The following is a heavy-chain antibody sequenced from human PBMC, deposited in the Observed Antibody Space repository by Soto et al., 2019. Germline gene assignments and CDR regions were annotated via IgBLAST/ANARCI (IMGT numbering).Heavy chain of an antibody. J-gene: IGHJ4*02. CDR2: IYYSGST. CDR3: ASRNRIKITYFDY. V-gene: IGHV4-39*01. Sequence: QLQLQESGPGLVKPSETLSLTCTVSGGSISSSSYYWGWIRQPPGKGLEWIGSIYYSGSTYYNPSLKSRVTISVDTSKNQFSLKLSSVTAADTAVYYCASRNRIKITYFDYWGQGTLVTVSS. CDR1: GGSISSSSYY. D-gene: IGHD3-16*01.